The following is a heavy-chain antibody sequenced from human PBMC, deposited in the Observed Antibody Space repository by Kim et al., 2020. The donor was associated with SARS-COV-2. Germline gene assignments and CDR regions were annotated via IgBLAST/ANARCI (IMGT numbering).Heavy chain of an antibody. CDR3: AKHDSRYCSGGNCWYFDY. J-gene: IGHJ4*02. D-gene: IGHD2-15*01. CDR1: GGSFNDYY. Sequence: SETLSLTCAVYGGSFNDYYWTWIRQPPGKGLEWIGEINHIGSTKHNPSLKSRVTMSVDTSKNQLSLKLSFVTAADTAVYYCAKHDSRYCSGGNCWYFDYWGQGTLVTVSS. V-gene: IGHV4-34*01. CDR2: INHIGST.